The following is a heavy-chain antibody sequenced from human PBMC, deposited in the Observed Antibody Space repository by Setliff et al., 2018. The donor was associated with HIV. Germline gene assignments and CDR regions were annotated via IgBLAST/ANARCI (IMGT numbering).Heavy chain of an antibody. V-gene: IGHV5-51*01. D-gene: IGHD3-3*01. Sequence: PGESLKISCKGSGYSFTSYWTGWVRQMPGKGLEWMGIIYPGDSDTRYSPSFQGQVTISADKSISTAYLQWSSLKASDTAMYYCARHLEPYYDFWSGYYGHSFDPWGQGTLVTVSS. CDR1: GYSFTSYW. J-gene: IGHJ5*02. CDR2: IYPGDSDT. CDR3: ARHLEPYYDFWSGYYGHSFDP.